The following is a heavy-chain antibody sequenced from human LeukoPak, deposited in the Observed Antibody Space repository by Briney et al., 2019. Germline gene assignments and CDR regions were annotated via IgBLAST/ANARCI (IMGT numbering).Heavy chain of an antibody. J-gene: IGHJ4*02. Sequence: GGSLRLSCAASGFTFSSYSMNWVRQAPGKGLEWVSSISSSSSYIYYADSVKGRFTISRDNAKNSLYLQMNSLRAEDTAVYYCARVVPAAAYXFDYWGQGTLVTVSS. CDR3: ARVVPAAAYXFDY. V-gene: IGHV3-21*01. CDR2: ISSSSSYI. CDR1: GFTFSSYS. D-gene: IGHD2-2*01.